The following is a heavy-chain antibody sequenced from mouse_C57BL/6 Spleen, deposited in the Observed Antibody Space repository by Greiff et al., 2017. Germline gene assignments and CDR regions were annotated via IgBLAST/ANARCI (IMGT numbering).Heavy chain of an antibody. V-gene: IGHV2-9-1*01. CDR1: GFSLTSYA. Sequence: VKLVESGPGLVAPSQSLSITCTVSGFSLTSYAISWVRQPPGKGLEWLGVIWTGGGTNYNSTLKSRLSISKDNSKSQVFLKMNSLQTDDTARYYCARNPPREGYYFDYWGQGTTLTVSS. CDR3: ARNPPREGYYFDY. J-gene: IGHJ2*01. CDR2: IWTGGGT.